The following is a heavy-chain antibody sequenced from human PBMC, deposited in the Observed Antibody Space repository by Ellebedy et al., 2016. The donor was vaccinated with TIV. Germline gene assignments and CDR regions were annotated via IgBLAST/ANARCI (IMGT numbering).Heavy chain of an antibody. V-gene: IGHV3-23*01. CDR2: ISGDGRNT. J-gene: IGHJ4*02. CDR1: GFSFSSYA. Sequence: GESLKISCAASGFSFSSYAMTWVRQAPGKGLEWVSAISGDGRNTHYTDSLKGRFTLSRDNSKNTLYLQMNSLRAEDTAVYYCARADSAYCGGDCYFDYWGQGTLVTVSS. D-gene: IGHD2-21*02. CDR3: ARADSAYCGGDCYFDY.